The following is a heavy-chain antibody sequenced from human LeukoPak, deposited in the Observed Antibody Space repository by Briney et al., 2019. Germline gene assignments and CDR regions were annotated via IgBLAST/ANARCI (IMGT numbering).Heavy chain of an antibody. D-gene: IGHD2-15*01. V-gene: IGHV3-33*01. CDR2: IWYDGSNK. CDR1: GFTFNTFD. CDR3: ARQSSATIVSAFAF. Sequence: PGRSLRLSCAASGFTFNTFDMHWVRQAPGKGLEWVAVIWYDGSNKYYADSVKGRFTISRDDSKNTLYLQMNSLRAEDTAVYYCARQSSATIVSAFAFWGQGTMVTVSS. J-gene: IGHJ3*01.